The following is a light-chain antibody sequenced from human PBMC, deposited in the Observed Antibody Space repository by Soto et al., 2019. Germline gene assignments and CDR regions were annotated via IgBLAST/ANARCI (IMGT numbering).Light chain of an antibody. CDR2: KAS. CDR3: QQYNTYWT. CDR1: QSISFW. Sequence: DIQMTQSPSTLSASVGDRVTITCRASQSISFWLAWFQQKPGKAPKLLISKASTLESEVPSRFSGSGSGTEFTLTISSLQPDDFATYYCQQYNTYWTFGQGTKVEIK. V-gene: IGKV1-5*03. J-gene: IGKJ1*01.